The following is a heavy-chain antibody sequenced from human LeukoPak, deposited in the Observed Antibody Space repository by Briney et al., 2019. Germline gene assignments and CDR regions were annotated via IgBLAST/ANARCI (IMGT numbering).Heavy chain of an antibody. D-gene: IGHD6-6*01. CDR2: ISAYNGKT. CDR3: ARVASRSSWDWFDP. Sequence: GASVKVSCKASGYTFTSYGISWVRQAPGQGLEWMGWISAYNGKTNYAQKLQGRVTMTTDTSTSTAYMELRSLRSDDTAVYYCARVASRSSWDWFDPWGQGTLVTVSS. CDR1: GYTFTSYG. J-gene: IGHJ5*02. V-gene: IGHV1-18*01.